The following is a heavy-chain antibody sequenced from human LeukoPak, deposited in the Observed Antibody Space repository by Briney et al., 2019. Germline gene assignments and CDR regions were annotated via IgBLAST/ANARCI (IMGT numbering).Heavy chain of an antibody. J-gene: IGHJ4*02. D-gene: IGHD5-12*01. CDR1: GGSISSSSYH. Sequence: MTSETLSLTCTVSGGSISSSSYHWGWIRQPPGKGLEWIGSIYYSGSTYYNPSLKSRVTISVDTSKNQFSLKLSSVTAADTAVYYCATSGYDTSPEYWGQGTLVTVSS. CDR2: IYYSGST. V-gene: IGHV4-39*01. CDR3: ATSGYDTSPEY.